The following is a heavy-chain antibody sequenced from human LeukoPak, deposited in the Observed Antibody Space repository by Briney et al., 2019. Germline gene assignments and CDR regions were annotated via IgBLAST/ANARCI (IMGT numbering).Heavy chain of an antibody. CDR1: GYTFTGYY. CDR3: ARDERYDSSGYPFDY. J-gene: IGHJ4*02. D-gene: IGHD3-22*01. Sequence: ASVKVSCKASGYTFTGYYMHWVRQAPGQGLEWMGWINPNSGGTNYPQKFQGRVTMTRDTSISTAYMDLNRLRSDDTAVYYCARDERYDSSGYPFDYWGQGTLVTVSS. V-gene: IGHV1-2*02. CDR2: INPNSGGT.